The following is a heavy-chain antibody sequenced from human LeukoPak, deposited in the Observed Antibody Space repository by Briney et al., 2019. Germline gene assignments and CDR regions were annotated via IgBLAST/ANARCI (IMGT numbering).Heavy chain of an antibody. CDR3: ILTSDNYYYYGMDV. Sequence: ASVKVSCKASGYTFTSYYMHWVRQAPGQGLEWMGWINPNSGGTNYAQKFQGRVTTTRDTSISTAYMELSRLRSDDTAVYYCILTSDNYYYYGMDVWGQGTTVTVSS. CDR1: GYTFTSYY. V-gene: IGHV1-2*02. CDR2: INPNSGGT. J-gene: IGHJ6*02. D-gene: IGHD2-8*01.